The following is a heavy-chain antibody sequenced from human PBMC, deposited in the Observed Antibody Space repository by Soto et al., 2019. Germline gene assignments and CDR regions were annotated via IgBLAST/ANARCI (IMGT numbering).Heavy chain of an antibody. D-gene: IGHD3-9*01. V-gene: IGHV1-69*01. J-gene: IGHJ6*02. Sequence: QVQLVQSGAEVKKPGSSVRVSCKVSGGAFRNYVFTWVRQSPGPGLAWMGGIMPVIGTAVYAQKFQGRVTISADELTTTASLELSSLSSDDTAVYFWARARDYDLLTAREYALDVWGQGTTVTV. CDR3: ARARDYDLLTAREYALDV. CDR1: GGAFRNYV. CDR2: IMPVIGTA.